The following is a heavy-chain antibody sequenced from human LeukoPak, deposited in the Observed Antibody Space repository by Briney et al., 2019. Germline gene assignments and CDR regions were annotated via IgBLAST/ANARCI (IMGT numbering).Heavy chain of an antibody. CDR1: GGSISSSNW. CDR2: IYHSGST. V-gene: IGHV4-4*02. CDR3: ARVSIAAAGTGYYYGMDV. Sequence: SETLSLPCAVSGGSISSSNWWSWVRQPPGKGLEWIGEIYHSGSTNYNPSLKSRVTISVDKSKNQFSLKLSSVTAADTAVYYCARVSIAAAGTGYYYGMDVWGQGTTVTVSS. J-gene: IGHJ6*02. D-gene: IGHD6-13*01.